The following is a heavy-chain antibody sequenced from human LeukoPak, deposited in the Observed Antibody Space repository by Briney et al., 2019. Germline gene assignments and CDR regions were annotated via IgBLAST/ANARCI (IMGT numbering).Heavy chain of an antibody. CDR1: GFTFDVHG. V-gene: IGHV3-20*04. CDR2: INWNGGST. D-gene: IGHD2-2*02. Sequence: GGSLRLSCAASGFTFDVHGMSWVRQAPGKGLEWVSGINWNGGSTGYADSVKGRFTISRDNAKNSLYLQMNSLRAEDTALYYCARLIVVVPAAIGYFDYWGQGTLVTVSS. CDR3: ARLIVVVPAAIGYFDY. J-gene: IGHJ4*02.